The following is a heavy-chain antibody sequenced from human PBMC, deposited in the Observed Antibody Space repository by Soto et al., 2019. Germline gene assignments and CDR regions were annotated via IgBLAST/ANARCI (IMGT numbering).Heavy chain of an antibody. J-gene: IGHJ6*02. CDR3: VRHEVAVSGAYNMDV. CDR1: PDSTTSSGYY. V-gene: IGHV4-39*01. Sequence: SETLSLTCTVSPDSTTSSGYYWGWIRQTPGKGLEWIGSIYYNGTTYYNPSLKSRVFISVDTSKDQFSLRLKSVTVADTATFYCVRHEVAVSGAYNMDVWGRGTTVTVSS. CDR2: IYYNGTT. D-gene: IGHD3-22*01.